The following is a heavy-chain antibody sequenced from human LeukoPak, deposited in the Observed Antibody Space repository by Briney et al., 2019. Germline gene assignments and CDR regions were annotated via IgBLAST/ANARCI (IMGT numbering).Heavy chain of an antibody. Sequence: GGSLRLSCAASGFTFSGSWMYWVRQAPGKGLVWVSRINTDGSSTTYADSVKGRFTISRDNAKNTLYLQMNSLRAEDTAVYYCARVLTGTASIIDYWGQGTLVTVSS. J-gene: IGHJ4*02. V-gene: IGHV3-74*01. D-gene: IGHD1-20*01. CDR2: INTDGSST. CDR1: GFTFSGSW. CDR3: ARVLTGTASIIDY.